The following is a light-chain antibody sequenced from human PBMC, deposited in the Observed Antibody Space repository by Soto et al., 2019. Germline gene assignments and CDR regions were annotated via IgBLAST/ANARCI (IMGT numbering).Light chain of an antibody. CDR2: AAS. CDR3: QQRSNWPPKYT. CDR1: QSVSSY. Sequence: EIVLTQSPATLSLSPGERATLSCRASQSVSSYLAWYQQKPGQAPRLLIYAASNRATGIPARFSGSGSGTDFTLTISSLEPEDFAVYYCQQRSNWPPKYTFGQGTNLEIK. J-gene: IGKJ2*01. V-gene: IGKV3-11*01.